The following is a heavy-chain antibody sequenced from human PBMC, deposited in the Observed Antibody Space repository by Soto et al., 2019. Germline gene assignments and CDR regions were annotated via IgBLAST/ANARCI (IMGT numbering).Heavy chain of an antibody. J-gene: IGHJ6*02. D-gene: IGHD4-17*01. V-gene: IGHV4-59*01. CDR1: GASISGYY. Sequence: PSETLSLTCTVSGASISGYYWSWIRQPPGEGLEWIGYIYYSGSTSYNPSLKSRVTISLDMSKNQFYRKLSSVTAADRAVDYCGRVETTDTNHGGYFNRMDVWGQGTTVTVSS. CDR2: IYYSGST. CDR3: GRVETTDTNHGGYFNRMDV.